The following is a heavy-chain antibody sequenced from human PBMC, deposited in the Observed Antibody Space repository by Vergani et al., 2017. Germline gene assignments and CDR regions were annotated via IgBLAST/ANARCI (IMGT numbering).Heavy chain of an antibody. V-gene: IGHV1-46*03. D-gene: IGHD5-18*01. J-gene: IGHJ4*02. CDR1: GYTFTSYY. CDR2: INPSGGST. Sequence: QVQLVQSGAEVKKPGASVKVSCKVSGYTFTSYYMHWVRQAPGQGLEWMGIINPSGGSTSYAQKFQGRVTMTRDTSTSTVYMELSSLRSEDTAVYYCAREGGTAMPTEWGQGTLVTVSS. CDR3: AREGGTAMPTE.